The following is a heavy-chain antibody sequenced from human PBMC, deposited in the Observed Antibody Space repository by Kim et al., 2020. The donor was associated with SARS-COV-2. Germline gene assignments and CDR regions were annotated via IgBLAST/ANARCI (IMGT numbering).Heavy chain of an antibody. Sequence: GGSLRLSCAASGFTFSNYGMHWVRQAPGKGLEWVAVISYDGRNKYYGDSVKGRFTISRDNSKNTLYLQMNSLRAEDTAVYYCAKYRLYDSSGHYYSFDYWGQGTLVTVSS. J-gene: IGHJ4*02. CDR2: ISYDGRNK. V-gene: IGHV3-30*18. D-gene: IGHD3-22*01. CDR3: AKYRLYDSSGHYYSFDY. CDR1: GFTFSNYG.